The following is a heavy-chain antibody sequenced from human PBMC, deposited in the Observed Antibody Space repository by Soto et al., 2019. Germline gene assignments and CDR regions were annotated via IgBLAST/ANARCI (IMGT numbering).Heavy chain of an antibody. CDR2: TSYDGSNI. CDR3: ASSYSSSYGY. V-gene: IGHV3-30-3*01. CDR1: GFAFGSIA. D-gene: IGHD6-6*01. Sequence: GGSLRLSCAASGFAFGSIAMHWVRQAPGKGLEWVAMTSYDGSNIYYGDSMKGRFTISRDNPKNTLFLQMNDLGVEDSAVYYCASSYSSSYGYWGQGTLVTVSS. J-gene: IGHJ4*02.